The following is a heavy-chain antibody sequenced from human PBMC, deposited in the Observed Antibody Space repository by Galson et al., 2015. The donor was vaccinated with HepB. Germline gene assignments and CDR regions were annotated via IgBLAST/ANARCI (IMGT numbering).Heavy chain of an antibody. CDR1: GFTFSSYS. J-gene: IGHJ4*02. Sequence: SLRLSCAASGFTFSSYSMNWARQAPGKGLEWVSSISSSSSNRYYADSVKGRFTISRDNSKNTLYLQMSSLRADDTAVYYCGPFGQTCSTNCPIDSWGQGTLVTVSS. CDR3: GPFGQTCSTNCPIDS. D-gene: IGHD2-2*01. CDR2: ISSSSSNR. V-gene: IGHV3-21*01.